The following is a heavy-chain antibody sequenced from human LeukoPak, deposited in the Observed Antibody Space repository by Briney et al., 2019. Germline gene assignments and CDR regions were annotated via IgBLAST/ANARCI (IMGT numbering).Heavy chain of an antibody. D-gene: IGHD3-10*01. CDR2: VFYTGST. CDR3: ARYTRSSALRT. J-gene: IGHJ4*02. V-gene: IGHV4-59*01. Sequence: SETLSLTCTVSGDSISSYYWSWIRQPPGKGLEWIGHVFYTGSTDYNPSLRSRVAISVDRPNNQFSLRLTSVNAADTAVYYCARYTRSSALRTWGQGILVIVSP. CDR1: GDSISSYY.